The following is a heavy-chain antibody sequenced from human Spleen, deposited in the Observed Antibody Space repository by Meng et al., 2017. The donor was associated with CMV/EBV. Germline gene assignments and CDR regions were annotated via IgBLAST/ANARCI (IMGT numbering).Heavy chain of an antibody. Sequence: ASVKVSCKASGYTFTNYGVSWVRQAPGQGLEWMGWISAYSGNTNYAHKLQGRVTMTTDTSTSTAYMELRSLRSDDTAVYYCARGYRSRYDFWSGYLRVDGMDVWGQGTTVTVSS. J-gene: IGHJ6*02. CDR2: ISAYSGNT. CDR3: ARGYRSRYDFWSGYLRVDGMDV. V-gene: IGHV1-18*01. CDR1: GYTFTNYG. D-gene: IGHD3-3*01.